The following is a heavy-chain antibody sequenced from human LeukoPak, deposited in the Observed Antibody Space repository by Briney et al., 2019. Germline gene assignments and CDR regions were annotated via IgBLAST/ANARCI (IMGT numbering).Heavy chain of an antibody. CDR1: GGTFGSYT. D-gene: IGHD4-17*01. CDR2: IIPILGIA. J-gene: IGHJ5*02. V-gene: IGHV1-69*04. CDR3: ARDPDSDYGDYDGFDP. Sequence: SVKVSCKASGGTFGSYTISWVRQAPGQGLGWMGRIIPILGIANYAQKFQGRVTITADKSTSTAYMELSSLRSEDTAVYYCARDPDSDYGDYDGFDPWGQGTLVTVSS.